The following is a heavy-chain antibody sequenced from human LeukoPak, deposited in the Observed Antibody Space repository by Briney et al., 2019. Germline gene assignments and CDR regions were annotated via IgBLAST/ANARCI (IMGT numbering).Heavy chain of an antibody. CDR1: GFTFSSYA. Sequence: GGSLRLSCAASGFTFSSYAVSWVRRAPGKGLEWVSAISGSGGSTYYADSVKGRFTISRDNSKNTLYLQMNSLRAEDTAVYYCAKAPPYDYVWGSYRKPDYWGQGTLVTVSS. CDR3: AKAPPYDYVWGSYRKPDY. D-gene: IGHD3-16*02. CDR2: ISGSGGST. V-gene: IGHV3-23*01. J-gene: IGHJ4*02.